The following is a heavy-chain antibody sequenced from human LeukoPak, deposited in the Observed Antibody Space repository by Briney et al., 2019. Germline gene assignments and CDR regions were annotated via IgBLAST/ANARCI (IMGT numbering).Heavy chain of an antibody. J-gene: IGHJ4*02. V-gene: IGHV2-5*02. CDR2: LYWDDDK. CDR3: ATKSGAGYDYGDYYFDY. Sequence: SGPTLVKPTQTLTLTCTFSGFSLSTSGVGVGWIRQPPGKALEWLALLYWDDDKRYSPSLKSRLTITKDTSKNQVVLTMTNMDPVDTATYYCATKSGAGYDYGDYYFDYWGQGTLVTVSS. D-gene: IGHD4-17*01. CDR1: GFSLSTSGVG.